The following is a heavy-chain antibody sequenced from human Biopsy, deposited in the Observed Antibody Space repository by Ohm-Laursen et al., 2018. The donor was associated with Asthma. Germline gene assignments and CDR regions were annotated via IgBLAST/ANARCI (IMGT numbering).Heavy chain of an antibody. CDR1: GGSISSYY. Sequence: SETLSLTCTVSGGSISSYYWSWIRQPPGKGLEWIGNIHYSGSTYSNPSLKSRVTISVDTSKKQISLRLSSVIAADTAVYYCAGFCSGGNCPDHWGQGTLVTASS. CDR2: IHYSGST. D-gene: IGHD2-15*01. V-gene: IGHV4-59*01. J-gene: IGHJ4*02. CDR3: AGFCSGGNCPDH.